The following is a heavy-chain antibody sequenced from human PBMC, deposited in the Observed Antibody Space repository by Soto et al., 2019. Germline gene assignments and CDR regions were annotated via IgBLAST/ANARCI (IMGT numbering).Heavy chain of an antibody. V-gene: IGHV3-53*05. D-gene: IGHD3-3*01. Sequence: PGGSLRLSCAASGFTVSSNYMSWVRQAPGKGLEWVSVIYSGGSTYYADSVKGRFTISRDNSKKMLFLQMNSLSAEDTAVYYCAKPLLRFLEWLSLDYWGQGTQVTVSS. CDR2: IYSGGST. CDR3: AKPLLRFLEWLSLDY. J-gene: IGHJ4*02. CDR1: GFTVSSNY.